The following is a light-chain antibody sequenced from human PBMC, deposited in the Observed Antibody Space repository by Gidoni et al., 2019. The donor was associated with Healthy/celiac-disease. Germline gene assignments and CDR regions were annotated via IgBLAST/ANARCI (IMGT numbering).Light chain of an antibody. Sequence: EIVLTQSPATLSLSPGERATLSCRASQSVSSYLAWYQQKPGQAPRLLSYYASTRATGIPARFSGSGSGTDFTLTISSLEPEDFAVYYCQQRSNWPGFTFGPGTKVDIK. CDR2: YAS. J-gene: IGKJ3*01. CDR1: QSVSSY. CDR3: QQRSNWPGFT. V-gene: IGKV3-11*01.